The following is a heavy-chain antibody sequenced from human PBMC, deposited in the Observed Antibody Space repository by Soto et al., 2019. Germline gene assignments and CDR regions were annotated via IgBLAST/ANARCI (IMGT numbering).Heavy chain of an antibody. D-gene: IGHD2-21*02. Sequence: ASVKVSCKASGYTFTSYYMNWVRQAPGQGLEWLGIINPSGGYTTYAQRFLGRVTMTSDTSTSTVHMELGSLTSEDTAVYYCARGGGIGVGTAPYDYWGQGTLVTVSS. J-gene: IGHJ4*02. CDR2: INPSGGYT. CDR3: ARGGGIGVGTAPYDY. CDR1: GYTFTSYY. V-gene: IGHV1-46*03.